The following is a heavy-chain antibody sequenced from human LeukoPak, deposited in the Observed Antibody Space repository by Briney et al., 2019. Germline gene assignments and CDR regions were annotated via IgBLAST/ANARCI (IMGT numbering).Heavy chain of an antibody. CDR1: GGTFSSYV. CDR3: ARADRGYCSSTSCYSAARPRAFDY. V-gene: IGHV1-69*01. CDR2: IIPIFGTA. J-gene: IGHJ4*02. D-gene: IGHD2-2*01. Sequence: GASVKVSCKASGGTFSSYVISWVRQAPGQGLEWMGGIIPIFGTANYAQKFQGRVTIIADESTSTAYMELSSLRSEDTAVYYCARADRGYCSSTSCYSAARPRAFDYWGQGTLVTVSS.